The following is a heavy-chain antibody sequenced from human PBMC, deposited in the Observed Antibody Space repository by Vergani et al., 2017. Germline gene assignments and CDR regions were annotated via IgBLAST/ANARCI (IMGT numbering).Heavy chain of an antibody. CDR3: ARDDYGDENYVDY. J-gene: IGHJ4*02. CDR2: IIPILGIA. D-gene: IGHD4-17*01. CDR1: GGTFSSYT. V-gene: IGHV1-69*08. Sequence: QVQLVQSGAEVKKPGSSVKVSCKASGGTFSSYTISWVRQAPGQGLEWMGRIIPILGIANYAQKFQGRVTITADKSTSTAYMELSSLRSEDTAVYYCARDDYGDENYVDYWGQGTLVTVSS.